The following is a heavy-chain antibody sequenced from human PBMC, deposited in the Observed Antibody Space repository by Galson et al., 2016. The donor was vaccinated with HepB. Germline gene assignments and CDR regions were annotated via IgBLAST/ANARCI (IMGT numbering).Heavy chain of an antibody. CDR2: ASHTGST. Sequence: SETLSLTCAVSGVSINTHHWNWIRQPPGKGLEWIGYASHTGSTNYKPSLKSRVTISVDTSKNHFSLRLTSVTAADTAVYYCASRAYHNGFNYWGQGILVTVSS. D-gene: IGHD2-2*01. CDR3: ASRAYHNGFNY. J-gene: IGHJ4*02. V-gene: IGHV4-59*11. CDR1: GVSINTHH.